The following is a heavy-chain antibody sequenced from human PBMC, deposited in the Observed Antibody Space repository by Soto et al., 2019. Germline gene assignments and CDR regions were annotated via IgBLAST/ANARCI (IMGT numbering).Heavy chain of an antibody. D-gene: IGHD5-12*01. CDR3: ARDLGGYDLYGPDT. Sequence: ASVKVSCKTSGVTFTDSSMHWVRQAPGQGLEWMGWINLNSGDTNYAEKFRGRVTMTRDTSIITAYMELTRLKSDDTAVYYCARDLGGYDLYGPDTWGQGTLVTVSS. CDR2: INLNSGDT. CDR1: GVTFTDSS. J-gene: IGHJ5*02. V-gene: IGHV1-2*02.